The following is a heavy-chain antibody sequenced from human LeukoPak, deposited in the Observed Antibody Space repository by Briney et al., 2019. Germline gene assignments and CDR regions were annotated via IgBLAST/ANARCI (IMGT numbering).Heavy chain of an antibody. CDR3: AKWGLGQPLLA. D-gene: IGHD2-21*02. Sequence: GGSLRLSCAASGFTFSGYWMHWVRQAPGKGLVWVSRIKNDGSGAIYADYVKGRFTISRDNSKNALYLQMNSLRAEDTAVYYCAKWGLGQPLLAWGQGTLVTVSS. J-gene: IGHJ4*02. CDR1: GFTFSGYW. CDR2: IKNDGSGA. V-gene: IGHV3-74*01.